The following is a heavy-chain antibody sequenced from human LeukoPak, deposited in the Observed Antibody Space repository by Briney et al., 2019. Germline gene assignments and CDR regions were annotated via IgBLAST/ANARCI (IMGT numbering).Heavy chain of an antibody. J-gene: IGHJ4*02. CDR2: NNHSRSA. CDR1: GESFCGYY. V-gene: IGHV4-34*01. Sequence: SETLSLTCALYGESFCGYYWASSPQTPGKGPVWIGQNNHSRSANYNPSLQRRVTMSEDTSKNQFSLKLTSVTAADTAVYYSARGCPGYWGKGTLVTVSS. CDR3: ARGCPGY.